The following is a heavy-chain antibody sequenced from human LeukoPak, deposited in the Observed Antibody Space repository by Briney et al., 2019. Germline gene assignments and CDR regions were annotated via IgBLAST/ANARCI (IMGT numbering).Heavy chain of an antibody. J-gene: IGHJ3*02. V-gene: IGHV4-30-4*08. D-gene: IGHD2-21*01. CDR3: ARTLVVVIAIDAFDI. CDR2: IYYSGST. CDR1: GGSISSGDHY. Sequence: SQTLSLTCTVSGGSISSGDHYWSWIRQPPGKGLEWIGYIYYSGSTYYNPSLKSRVTISVDTSKNQFSLKLSSVTAADTAVYYCARTLVVVIAIDAFDIWGQGTMVTVSS.